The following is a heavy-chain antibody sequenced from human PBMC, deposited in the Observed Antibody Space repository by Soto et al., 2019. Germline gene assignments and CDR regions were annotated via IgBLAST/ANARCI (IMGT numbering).Heavy chain of an antibody. J-gene: IGHJ6*02. CDR2: IYYSGST. CDR3: ARDGAWGYYDSVRVYGMDV. CDR1: GGSISSGDYY. V-gene: IGHV4-30-4*01. Sequence: QVQLQESCPGLVKPSQTLSLTCTVSGGSISSGDYYWSWIRQPPGKGLEWIGYIYYSGSTYYNPSLKSRVTISVDTSKNQFSLKLSSVTAADTAVYYCARDGAWGYYDSVRVYGMDVWGQGTTVTVSS. D-gene: IGHD3-22*01.